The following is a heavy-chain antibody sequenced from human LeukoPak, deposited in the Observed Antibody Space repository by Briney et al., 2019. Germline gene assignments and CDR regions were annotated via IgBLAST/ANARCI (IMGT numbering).Heavy chain of an antibody. D-gene: IGHD6-19*01. Sequence: SETLSLTCADYGGSFSGYYWSWIRQPPGKGLEWIGEINHSGSTNYNPSLKSRVTISVDTSKNQFSLKLSSVTAADTAVYYCARGVAGTDWFDPWGQGTLVTVSS. V-gene: IGHV4-34*01. CDR1: GGSFSGYY. CDR3: ARGVAGTDWFDP. CDR2: INHSGST. J-gene: IGHJ5*02.